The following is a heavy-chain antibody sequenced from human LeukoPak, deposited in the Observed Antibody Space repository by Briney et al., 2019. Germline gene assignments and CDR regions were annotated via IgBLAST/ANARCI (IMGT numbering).Heavy chain of an antibody. CDR3: ARVAYDILTGYYPYFDY. CDR1: GYTFTGYY. CDR2: INPNSGNT. D-gene: IGHD3-9*01. V-gene: IGHV1-8*03. Sequence: ASVKVSCKASGYTFTGYYMHWVRQAPGQGLEWMGWINPNSGNTGYAQKFQGRVTITRNTSISTAYMELSSLRSEDTAVYYCARVAYDILTGYYPYFDYWGQGTLVTVSS. J-gene: IGHJ4*02.